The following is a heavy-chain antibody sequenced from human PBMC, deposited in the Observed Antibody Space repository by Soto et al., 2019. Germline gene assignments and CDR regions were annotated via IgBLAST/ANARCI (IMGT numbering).Heavy chain of an antibody. D-gene: IGHD3-22*01. CDR2: IYYGGST. V-gene: IGHV4-30-2*01. Sequence: QLQLQESGSGLVKPSQTLSLTCAVSCGYISSGDYSLNWIRQPPGKGLEWIGYIYYGGSTYYNPSLHSRVTTSVGRSRYQFAPQLTTVTAADTAVYYGSRVRREYDNSGPVDYWGQGTLVNVSS. CDR3: SRVRREYDNSGPVDY. CDR1: CGYISSGDYS. J-gene: IGHJ4*02.